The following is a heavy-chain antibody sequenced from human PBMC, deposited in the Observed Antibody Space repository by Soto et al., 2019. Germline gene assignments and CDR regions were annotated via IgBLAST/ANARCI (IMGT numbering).Heavy chain of an antibody. J-gene: IGHJ3*02. CDR2: INTDVGSS. CDR1: GFTFSGHW. D-gene: IGHD2-2*01. Sequence: EVQLVESGGDLVQPGGSLRLSCAASGFTFSGHWMHWVRQVPGKGLEWVSRINTDVGSSAYADSVKGRFTISRDNAKNTLYLQMKGLRAEDTAVYYCAREAGYCSSTSCYRRAFDTWGQGTTVTVSS. CDR3: AREAGYCSSTSCYRRAFDT. V-gene: IGHV3-74*03.